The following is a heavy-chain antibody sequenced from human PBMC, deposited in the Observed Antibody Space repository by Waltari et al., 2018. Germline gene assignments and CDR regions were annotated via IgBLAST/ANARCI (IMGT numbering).Heavy chain of an antibody. J-gene: IGHJ6*03. V-gene: IGHV1-69*04. Sequence: QVQLVQSGAEVKKPGSSVKVSCKASGGTFSSYAISWVRQAPGQGLEWMGGIIPILGIANDAQKFQGRVTITADESTSTAYMELSSLRSEDTAVYYCARDGIQSWLRSPYYYYMDVWGKGTTVTVSS. CDR2: IIPILGIA. D-gene: IGHD5-18*01. CDR1: GGTFSSYA. CDR3: ARDGIQSWLRSPYYYYMDV.